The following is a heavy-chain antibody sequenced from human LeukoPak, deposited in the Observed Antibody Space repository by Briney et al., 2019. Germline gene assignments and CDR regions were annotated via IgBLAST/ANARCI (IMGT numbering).Heavy chain of an antibody. D-gene: IGHD2/OR15-2a*01. J-gene: IGHJ4*02. Sequence: GGTLRLSCAASGFSFSIYGMNWVRQAPGKGLEWVSSIGSSSSYIYYADSVKGRFTISRDNAKNSLYLQMNSLRAEDTAVYYCARRGLYAHSRSFDYWGQGTLVTVSS. CDR1: GFSFSIYG. CDR3: ARRGLYAHSRSFDY. V-gene: IGHV3-21*01. CDR2: IGSSSSYI.